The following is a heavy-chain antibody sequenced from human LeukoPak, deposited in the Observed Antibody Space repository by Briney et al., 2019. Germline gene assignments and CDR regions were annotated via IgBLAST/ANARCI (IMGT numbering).Heavy chain of an antibody. CDR3: ASCGSTSCTY. CDR2: INTDGRSA. CDR1: GFTFSSYW. Sequence: GGSLRLSCAASGFTFSSYWMHWVRQAPGKGLVWVSRINTDGRSASYADSVKGRFTISRDNAKNTLYLQMNSLRAEDTAVYYCASCGSTSCTYWGQGTLVTVSS. D-gene: IGHD2-2*01. J-gene: IGHJ4*02. V-gene: IGHV3-74*01.